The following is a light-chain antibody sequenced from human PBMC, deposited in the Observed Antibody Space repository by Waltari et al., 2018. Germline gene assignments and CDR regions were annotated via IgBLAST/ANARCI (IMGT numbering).Light chain of an antibody. CDR1: ISDVGAYDY. CDR2: AVT. V-gene: IGLV2-14*03. J-gene: IGLJ2*01. Sequence: QSALTQPASVSGSPGQSIPISCTGPISDVGAYDYVSWYQQHPGKPPQLIIYAVTKRPSGVSNRFSGSKSGTTASLTISGLQAEDEADFYCSSYTTSGTLIFGGGTKLTVL. CDR3: SSYTTSGTLI.